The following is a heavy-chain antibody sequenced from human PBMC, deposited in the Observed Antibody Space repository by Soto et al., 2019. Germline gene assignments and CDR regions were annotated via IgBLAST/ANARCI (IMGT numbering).Heavy chain of an antibody. V-gene: IGHV3-23*01. CDR2: IHGGGDYT. D-gene: IGHD1-26*01. Sequence: EVQVLESGGGLVQPGGSLRLACAASGFTFRNYAMSWVRQAAGKGLEWVATIHGGGDYTQHTDSVKGRFTISRDNSRNTVYLQMNSLRAEDTALYYCAKNRASGSYTNWNFDVWGRGTLVTVSS. CDR1: GFTFRNYA. CDR3: AKNRASGSYTNWNFDV. J-gene: IGHJ2*01.